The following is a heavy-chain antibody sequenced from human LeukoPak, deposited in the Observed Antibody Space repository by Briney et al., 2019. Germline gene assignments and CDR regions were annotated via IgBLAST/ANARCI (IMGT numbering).Heavy chain of an antibody. V-gene: IGHV4-34*01. J-gene: IGHJ4*02. CDR1: GGSFSGYY. CDR3: ARGPHDGWYGYRAIDY. Sequence: SETLSLTCAVDGGSFSGYYWSWIRQPPGKGLEWIGEINHSGSTNYNPSLKSRVTISVDTSKNQFSLKLSSVTAADTAVYYCARGPHDGWYGYRAIDYWGQGTLVTVSS. D-gene: IGHD6-19*01. CDR2: INHSGST.